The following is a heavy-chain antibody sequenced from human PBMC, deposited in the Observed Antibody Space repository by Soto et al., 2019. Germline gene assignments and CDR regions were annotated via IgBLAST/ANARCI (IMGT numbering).Heavy chain of an antibody. D-gene: IGHD6-19*01. CDR2: ISAYNGNT. CDR3: ARDVAVALGDV. Sequence: QVQLVQSGAEVKKPGASVKVSCKASGYTFTSYGISWVRQAPGQGLEWMGWISAYNGNTKYAQKHQGRVTMTTDTSTSTAYREWRSLKSDDTAVYYCARDVAVALGDVWGRGTTVTVTS. J-gene: IGHJ6*02. V-gene: IGHV1-18*01. CDR1: GYTFTSYG.